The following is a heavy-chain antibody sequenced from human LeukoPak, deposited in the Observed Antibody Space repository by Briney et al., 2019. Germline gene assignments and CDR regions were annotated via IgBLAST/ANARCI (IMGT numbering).Heavy chain of an antibody. CDR2: IRSDGSNK. V-gene: IGHV3-30*02. D-gene: IGHD3-10*01. CDR3: AKGGRITMLRGVQRDHYFDY. Sequence: GGSLRLSCAASGFTFSNYGMHWVRQAPGKGLEWVAFIRSDGSNKYYADSVKGRFTISRDNSKNTLYLQMNSLRVEDTAVYYCAKGGRITMLRGVQRDHYFDYWGQGTLVTVSS. J-gene: IGHJ4*02. CDR1: GFTFSNYG.